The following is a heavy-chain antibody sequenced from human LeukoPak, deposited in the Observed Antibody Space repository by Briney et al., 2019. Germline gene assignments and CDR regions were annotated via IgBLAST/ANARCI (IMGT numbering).Heavy chain of an antibody. CDR1: GGTFSSYA. CDR3: MVDYGGNLHY. CDR2: IIPIFGTA. V-gene: IGHV1-69*06. Sequence: SVKVSCKASGGTFSSYAISWVRQAHGQGLEWMGGIIPIFGTANYAQKFQGRVTITADKSTSTAYMELSSLRSEDTAVYYCMVDYGGNLHYWGQGTLVTVSS. D-gene: IGHD4-23*01. J-gene: IGHJ4*02.